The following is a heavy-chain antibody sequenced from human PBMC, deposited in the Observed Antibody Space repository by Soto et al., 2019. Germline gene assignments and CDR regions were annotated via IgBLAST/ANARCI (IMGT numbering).Heavy chain of an antibody. J-gene: IGHJ4*02. Sequence: EVQLVESGGGLVKPGGSLRLSCAASGFTFSNAWMSWVRQAPGKGLEWVGRIKSKTDGETIDYAAPVKDRFIISRDDSKDTLFLQMNSLRTEDTAMYYCTTDYVLPPAAGDYWGQGTLVTVSS. D-gene: IGHD3-16*01. CDR2: IKSKTDGETI. V-gene: IGHV3-15*01. CDR1: GFTFSNAW. CDR3: TTDYVLPPAAGDY.